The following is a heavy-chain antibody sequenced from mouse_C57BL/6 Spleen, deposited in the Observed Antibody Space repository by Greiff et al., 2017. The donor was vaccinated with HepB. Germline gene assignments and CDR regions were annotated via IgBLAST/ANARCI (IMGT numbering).Heavy chain of an antibody. D-gene: IGHD2-5*01. CDR3: ARENYSSSAWFAY. CDR2: IYPGSGST. CDR1: GYTFTSYW. J-gene: IGHJ3*01. Sequence: QVQLQQPGAELVKPGASVKMSCKASGYTFTSYWITWVKQRPGQGLEWIGDIYPGSGSTNYNEKFKSKATLTVDTSSSTAYMQLSSLTSEDSAVYCCARENYSSSAWFAYWGQGTLVTVSA. V-gene: IGHV1-55*01.